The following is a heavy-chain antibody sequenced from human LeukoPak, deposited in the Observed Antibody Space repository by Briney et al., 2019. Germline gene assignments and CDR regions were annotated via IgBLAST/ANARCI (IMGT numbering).Heavy chain of an antibody. CDR1: GGSISTSNYY. Sequence: SETLSLTCSVSGGSISTSNYYWGWIRQPPGKGLEWIGNIFYSGSTYYSPSLKSRVTISLDTSRNQSSLKLSSVTAADTAVYYCARVWVAAAGTGAFDYWGQGTLVTVSS. J-gene: IGHJ4*02. V-gene: IGHV4-39*07. D-gene: IGHD6-13*01. CDR2: IFYSGST. CDR3: ARVWVAAAGTGAFDY.